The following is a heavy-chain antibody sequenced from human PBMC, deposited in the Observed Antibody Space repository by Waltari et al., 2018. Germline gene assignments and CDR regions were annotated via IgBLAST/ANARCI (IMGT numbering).Heavy chain of an antibody. CDR3: ARALRGIMVQGGGMDV. CDR2: FYYSGST. Sequence: QVQLQESGPGLVTPSEPLSLPCTVSGGSISRHYWSWIRHPPGKGLEWIGYFYYSGSTNYNPALKSRVSISVDTSKNQFSLKLSSVTAADTAVYYCARALRGIMVQGGGMDVGGQGTTVTVSS. D-gene: IGHD3-10*01. CDR1: GGSISRHY. V-gene: IGHV4-59*11. J-gene: IGHJ6*02.